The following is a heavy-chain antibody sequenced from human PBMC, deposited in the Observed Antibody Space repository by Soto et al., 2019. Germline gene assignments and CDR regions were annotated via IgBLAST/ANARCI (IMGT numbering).Heavy chain of an antibody. CDR1: GVPTKHYNYH. V-gene: IGHV4-39*01. Sequence: PSEPRSPASIFSGVPTKHYNYHRRWRQHPPGKGLEWIGSIYYSGSTYYNPSLKSRVTISVDTSKNQFSLKLSSVTAADTAVYYCARHTSAISTSDHWGQATPVPVSS. CDR2: IYYSGST. D-gene: IGHD3-3*01. CDR3: ARHTSAISTSDH. J-gene: IGHJ4*02.